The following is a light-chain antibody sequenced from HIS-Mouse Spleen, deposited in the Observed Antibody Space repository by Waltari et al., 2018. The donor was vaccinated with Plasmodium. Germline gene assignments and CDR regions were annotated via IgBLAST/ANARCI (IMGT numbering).Light chain of an antibody. CDR1: ALPKKY. CDR2: EDS. CDR3: YSTDSSGNHRV. Sequence: SYELTQPPSVSVSPGQTARITCSGDALPKKYAYCYQQKSGQAPVLVINEDSKRPSGIPERFSGSSSGTMATLTISVAQVEDEADYYCYSTDSSGNHRVFGGGTKLTVL. J-gene: IGLJ3*02. V-gene: IGLV3-10*01.